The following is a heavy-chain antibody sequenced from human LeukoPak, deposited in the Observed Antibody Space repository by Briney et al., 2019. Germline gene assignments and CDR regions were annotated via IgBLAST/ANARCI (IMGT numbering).Heavy chain of an antibody. J-gene: IGHJ4*02. D-gene: IGHD3-10*01. CDR3: VRARGAGPGAHFDY. CDR1: GFTFSSYA. Sequence: GGSLRLSCAASGFTFSSYAMSWVRQAPGKGLEWVSPISGSGGSTYYADSVKGRFTISRDNSKNTLYLQMNSLRAEDTAVYYCVRARGAGPGAHFDYWGQGTLVTVSS. V-gene: IGHV3-23*01. CDR2: ISGSGGST.